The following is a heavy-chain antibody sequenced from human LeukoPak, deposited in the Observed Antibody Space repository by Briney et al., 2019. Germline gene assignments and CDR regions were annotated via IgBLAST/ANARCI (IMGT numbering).Heavy chain of an antibody. V-gene: IGHV3-53*01. D-gene: IGHD3-16*01. J-gene: IGHJ1*01. CDR2: IYSAGST. CDR1: GFTVSSNS. Sequence: GGSLRLSCTVSGFTVSSNSMSWVRQAPGKGLEWVSFIYSAGSTHYSDSVKGRFTISIDNSKNTLYLQMNSQRAEDTAVYYCAKDDAWGRYQHWGQGTLVTVSS. CDR3: AKDDAWGRYQH.